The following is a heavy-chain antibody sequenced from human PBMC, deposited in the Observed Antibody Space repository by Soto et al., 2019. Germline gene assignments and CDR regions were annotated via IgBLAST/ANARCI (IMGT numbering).Heavy chain of an antibody. CDR1: GFTFSSYW. CDR3: ARHYYDSSGYYYHDYFDY. Sequence: PGGSLRLSCAASGFTFSSYWMSWVRQAPGKGLEWVANIKQDGSEKYYVDSVKGRFTISRDNAKNSLYLQMNSLRAEDTAVYYCARHYYDSSGYYYHDYFDYWGQGTLVTVSS. V-gene: IGHV3-7*03. D-gene: IGHD3-22*01. CDR2: IKQDGSEK. J-gene: IGHJ4*02.